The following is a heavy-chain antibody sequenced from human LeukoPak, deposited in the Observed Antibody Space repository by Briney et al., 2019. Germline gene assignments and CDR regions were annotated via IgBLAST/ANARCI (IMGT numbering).Heavy chain of an antibody. J-gene: IGHJ3*02. D-gene: IGHD3-22*01. CDR3: ARGPYSYDSSGAFDI. CDR2: IYYSGST. V-gene: IGHV4-59*08. CDR1: GVSISNYY. Sequence: PSETLSLTCTVSGVSISNYYWSWIRQPPGKGLEWIGYIYYSGSTNYNPSLKSRVTISVDTSKNQFSLKLSSVTAADTAVYFCARGPYSYDSSGAFDIWGQGTMVTVSS.